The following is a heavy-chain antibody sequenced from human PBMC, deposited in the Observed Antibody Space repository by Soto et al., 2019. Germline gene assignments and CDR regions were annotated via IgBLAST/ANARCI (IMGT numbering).Heavy chain of an antibody. CDR1: GGSFKSGSHS. CDR3: ARDFAYFDS. J-gene: IGHJ4*02. V-gene: IGHV4-61*01. Sequence: SETLSLTCTVSGGSFKSGSHSWSWIRQPPGKGLEWIWYVYHTGRTSYNPSLKSRVSISMDTSENQFSLNLDSVTAADTAVYFCARDFAYFDSWGQGTLVTVSS. D-gene: IGHD3-3*01. CDR2: VYHTGRT.